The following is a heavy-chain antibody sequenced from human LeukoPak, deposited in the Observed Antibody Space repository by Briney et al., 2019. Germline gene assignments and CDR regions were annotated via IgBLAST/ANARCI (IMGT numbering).Heavy chain of an antibody. Sequence: GGSLRLSCAASGVTVSSNYMTWVRQAPGKGLEWVSVIYSGGSSFYADSVKGRFTISRDNPKNTLYLQMNSLRVEDTAVYYCARLRGEAGTHLSYDYWGQGTLVTVSS. CDR3: ARLRGEAGTHLSYDY. CDR1: GVTVSSNY. D-gene: IGHD1-1*01. V-gene: IGHV3-66*04. CDR2: IYSGGSS. J-gene: IGHJ4*02.